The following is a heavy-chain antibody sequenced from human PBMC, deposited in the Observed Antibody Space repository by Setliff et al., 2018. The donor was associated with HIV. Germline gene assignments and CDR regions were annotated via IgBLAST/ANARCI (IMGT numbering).Heavy chain of an antibody. Sequence: GGSLRLSCAASGFSFRTYWMSWVRQAPGKGLEWVANMKYDGTEIYYVDAVKGRFTISRDNAKKSLYLQMNSLRAEDTAVYYCARGWFDSWGQGTLVTVPQ. J-gene: IGHJ5*01. CDR3: ARGWFDS. V-gene: IGHV3-7*01. CDR2: MKYDGTEI. CDR1: GFSFRTYW.